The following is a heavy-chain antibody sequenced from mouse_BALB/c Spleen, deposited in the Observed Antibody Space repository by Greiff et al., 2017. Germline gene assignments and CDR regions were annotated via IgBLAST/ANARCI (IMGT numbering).Heavy chain of an antibody. D-gene: IGHD1-1*01. J-gene: IGHJ4*01. V-gene: IGHV5-17*02. CDR2: ISSGSSTI. CDR1: GFTFSSFG. Sequence: EVMLVESGGGLVQPGGSRKLSCAASGFTFSSFGMHWVRQAPEKGLEWVAYISSGSSTIYYADTVKGRFTISRDNPKNTLFLQMTSLRSEDTAMYYCARKYYGYAMDYWGQGTSVTVSS. CDR3: ARKYYGYAMDY.